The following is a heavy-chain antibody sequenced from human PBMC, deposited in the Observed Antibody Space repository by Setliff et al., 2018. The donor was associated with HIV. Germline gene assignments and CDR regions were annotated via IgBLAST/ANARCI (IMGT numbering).Heavy chain of an antibody. CDR1: GYTFTDYY. Sequence: GAPVKVSCKASGYTFTDYYIHWVRQAPGQGLEWMGRINPNNGGTNYAQKFQGRVTMTRDTSISTAYMELSRLRSDDTAVYYCARDGYYDSSGYSAFDTWGQGTMVTVSS. V-gene: IGHV1-2*06. CDR3: ARDGYYDSSGYSAFDT. J-gene: IGHJ3*02. CDR2: INPNNGGT. D-gene: IGHD3-22*01.